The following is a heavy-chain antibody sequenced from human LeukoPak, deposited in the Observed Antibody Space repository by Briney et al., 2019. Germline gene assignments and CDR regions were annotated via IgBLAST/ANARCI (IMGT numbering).Heavy chain of an antibody. CDR2: IRYDGNNK. Sequence: GGSLRLSCAASGFTFSSYGMHWVRQAPGKGLEWVAFIRYDGNNKYYADSVKGRFTISRDNAKNSLYLQMNSLRAEDAAVYYCARVRREMKRSLGRITEYSYYYYMDVWGKGTTVTVSS. CDR1: GFTFSSYG. V-gene: IGHV3-30*02. D-gene: IGHD2/OR15-2a*01. CDR3: ARVRREMKRSLGRITEYSYYYYMDV. J-gene: IGHJ6*03.